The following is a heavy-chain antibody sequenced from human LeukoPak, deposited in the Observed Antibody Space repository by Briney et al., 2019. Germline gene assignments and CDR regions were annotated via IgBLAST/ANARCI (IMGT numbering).Heavy chain of an antibody. CDR3: AREMDYYYYYMDV. J-gene: IGHJ6*03. D-gene: IGHD5-24*01. CDR2: ISGSGGST. V-gene: IGHV3-23*01. Sequence: GGSLRLSCAASGFTFSSYEMNWVRQAPGKGLEWVSAISGSGGSTNYADSVKGRFTISRDNSKNTLYLQMNSLRAEDTAVYYCAREMDYYYYYMDVWGKGTTVTVSS. CDR1: GFTFSSYE.